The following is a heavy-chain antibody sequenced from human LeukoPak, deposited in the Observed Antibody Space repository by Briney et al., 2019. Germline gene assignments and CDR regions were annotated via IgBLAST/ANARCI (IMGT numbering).Heavy chain of an antibody. CDR1: GYTFTSYY. Sequence: ASVKVSCKASGYTFTSYYMHWVRQAPGQGLEWMGIINPSGGSTSYAQKFQGRVNMTRDTSTSTVYMELSSLRSEDTAVYYCARDGGSYCSSTSCPYYYYYMDVWGKGTTVTVSS. CDR2: INPSGGST. V-gene: IGHV1-46*01. CDR3: ARDGGSYCSSTSCPYYYYYMDV. J-gene: IGHJ6*03. D-gene: IGHD2-2*01.